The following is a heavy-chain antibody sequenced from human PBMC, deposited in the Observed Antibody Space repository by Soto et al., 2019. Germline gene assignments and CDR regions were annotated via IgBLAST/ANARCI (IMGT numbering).Heavy chain of an antibody. CDR3: ARESEDLTSNFDY. Sequence: RGSLRLSCAVSGFAFNNYGINWVRQAPGKGLEWVSSISSTTNYIYYGDSMKGRFTISRDNAKNSLYLEMNSLRAEDTAVYYCARESEDLTSNFDYWGQGTLVTVSS. CDR2: ISSTTNYI. J-gene: IGHJ4*02. CDR1: GFAFNNYG. V-gene: IGHV3-21*06.